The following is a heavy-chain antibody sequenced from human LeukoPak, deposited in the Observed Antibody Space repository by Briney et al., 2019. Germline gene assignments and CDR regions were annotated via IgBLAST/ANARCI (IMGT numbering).Heavy chain of an antibody. D-gene: IGHD3-22*01. CDR2: IYYSGST. CDR1: GGSISSGGYY. Sequence: ASETLSLTCTVSGGSISSGGYYWSWIRQHPGKGLEWIGYIYYSGSTYCNPSLKSRVTISVDTSKNQFSLKLSSVTAADTAVYYCATTYYYDSSVNYWGQGTLVTVSS. J-gene: IGHJ4*02. CDR3: ATTYYYDSSVNY. V-gene: IGHV4-31*03.